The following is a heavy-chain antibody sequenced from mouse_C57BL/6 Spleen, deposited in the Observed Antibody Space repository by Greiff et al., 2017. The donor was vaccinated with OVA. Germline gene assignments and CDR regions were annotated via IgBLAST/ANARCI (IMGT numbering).Heavy chain of an antibody. CDR1: GFTLSDSG. D-gene: IGHD1-1*01. V-gene: IGHV5-17*01. CDR2: ISSGSSTI. J-gene: IGHJ4*01. CDR3: ARMGYYGSSFYYAMDY. Sequence: EVTLEESGGGLVKPGGSLKLSCASSGFTLSDSGMHWVCQAPATGLELVSYISSGSSTIYYADTVKGRFTISRDNAKNTLFLQMTSLGSEDTAMYYCARMGYYGSSFYYAMDYWGQGTSVTVSS.